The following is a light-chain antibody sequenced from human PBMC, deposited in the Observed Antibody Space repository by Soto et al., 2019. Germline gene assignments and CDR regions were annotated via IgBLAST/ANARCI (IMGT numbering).Light chain of an antibody. CDR3: QQRSNWPFLFT. J-gene: IGKJ3*01. V-gene: IGKV3-11*01. CDR2: DAS. Sequence: EIVLTQSPATLSLSPGERATLSCRASQSVSSYLAWYQQKPGQAPRLLIYDASNRVTGIPARFSGSGSGTDFTLTISSLEPEDFAVYYCQQRSNWPFLFTFGPGTKVDIK. CDR1: QSVSSY.